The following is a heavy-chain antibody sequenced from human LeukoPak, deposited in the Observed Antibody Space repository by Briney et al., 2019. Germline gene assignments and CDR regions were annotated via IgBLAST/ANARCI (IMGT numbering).Heavy chain of an antibody. CDR3: ARGMVVTAIPADYYYYGMDV. J-gene: IGHJ6*02. D-gene: IGHD2-21*02. CDR2: IKQDGSEK. Sequence: PGGSLRLSCAASGFTFSSYWMSWVRQAPGKGLEWVANIKQDGSEKYYEDSVKGRFTISRDNAKNSLYLQMNSLRAEDTAVYYCARGMVVTAIPADYYYYGMDVWGQGTTVTVSS. V-gene: IGHV3-7*01. CDR1: GFTFSSYW.